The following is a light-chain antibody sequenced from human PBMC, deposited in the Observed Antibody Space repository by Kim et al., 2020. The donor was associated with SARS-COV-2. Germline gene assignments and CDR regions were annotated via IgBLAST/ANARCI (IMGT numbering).Light chain of an antibody. CDR1: QSVSRNY. V-gene: IGKV3-20*01. J-gene: IGKJ2*01. CDR2: DAS. CDR3: QQYGSAPYT. Sequence: LCPEERATLSCGASQSVSRNYLAWYRRRPGQAPRLLVYDASGRATGIPDRFSGSGSGTDFTLTISRLEPEDFAVYYCQQYGSAPYTFGQGTKLEI.